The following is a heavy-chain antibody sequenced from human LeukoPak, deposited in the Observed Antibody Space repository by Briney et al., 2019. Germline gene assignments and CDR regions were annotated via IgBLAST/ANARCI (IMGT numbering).Heavy chain of an antibody. J-gene: IGHJ4*02. CDR3: ARVIGLSDYDFWSGYYNSDYYFDY. Sequence: SETLSLTCAVYGGSFSGYYWSWIRQPPGKGLEWIGEINHSGSTNYNPSLKSRVTISVDTSKNQFSLKLSSVTAADTAVYYCARVIGLSDYDFWSGYYNSDYYFDYWGQGTLVTGSS. V-gene: IGHV4-34*01. D-gene: IGHD3-3*01. CDR1: GGSFSGYY. CDR2: INHSGST.